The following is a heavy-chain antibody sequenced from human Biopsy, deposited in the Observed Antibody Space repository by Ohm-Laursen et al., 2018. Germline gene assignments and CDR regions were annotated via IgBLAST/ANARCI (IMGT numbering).Heavy chain of an antibody. D-gene: IGHD1-26*01. CDR1: GYTFGNYG. V-gene: IGHV1-18*01. CDR3: ARDVVGRGASFFDF. CDR2: ISVYNGDT. J-gene: IGHJ4*02. Sequence: ASVKVSCKASGYTFGNYGISWVRQAPGQGLERVGWISVYNGDTDYPHKFQGRVTLTTDTSTSTAYMELRSLTSDDTAIYYCARDVVGRGASFFDFWGQGTSVTVSS.